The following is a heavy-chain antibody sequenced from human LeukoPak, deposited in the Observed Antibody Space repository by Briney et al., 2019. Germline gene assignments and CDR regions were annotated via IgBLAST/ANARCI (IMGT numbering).Heavy chain of an antibody. CDR3: AKLRGKDGVRDSFDI. V-gene: IGHV3-23*01. Sequence: GGSLRLSCAASGFTFSNSAMTWGRQVPGKGLEWISTISNSGDKTYYADFVKGRFTIARDNFKDTLSLQMNGLGAEDTALYYCAKLRGKDGVRDSFDIWGQGTMVTVSS. J-gene: IGHJ3*02. D-gene: IGHD3-10*01. CDR2: ISNSGDKT. CDR1: GFTFSNSA.